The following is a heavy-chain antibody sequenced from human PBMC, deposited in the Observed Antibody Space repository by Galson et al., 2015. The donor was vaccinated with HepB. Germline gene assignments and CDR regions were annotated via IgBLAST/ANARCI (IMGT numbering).Heavy chain of an antibody. CDR3: VRSPQSTSGWYDSWFDY. Sequence: SLRLSCAVSGFNFDSHGMHWVRQSPRSGLEYISTIDSVGTNKNYADSVRGRFTISRDNSKNILYLQMTSLTTEDTALYYCVRSPQSTSGWYDSWFDYWGQGTLVTVSS. CDR1: GFNFDSHG. V-gene: IGHV3-64D*06. D-gene: IGHD6-19*01. CDR2: IDSVGTNK. J-gene: IGHJ4*02.